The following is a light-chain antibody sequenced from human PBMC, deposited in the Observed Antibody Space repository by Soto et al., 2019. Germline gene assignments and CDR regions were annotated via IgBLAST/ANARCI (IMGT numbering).Light chain of an antibody. CDR3: QQYDNLPIT. CDR1: QDISNY. V-gene: IGKV1-33*01. J-gene: IGKJ5*01. Sequence: DIPMTQSPSSLSASVGDRVTITCQASQDISNYLNWYQQKPGKAPKLLIYDASNLETGVPSRFSGSGSGTDFTFTISSLPPEDIATYYCQQYDNLPITFGQGTRLEI. CDR2: DAS.